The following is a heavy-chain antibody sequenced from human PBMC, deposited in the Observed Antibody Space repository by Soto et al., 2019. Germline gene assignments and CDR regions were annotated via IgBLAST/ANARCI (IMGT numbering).Heavy chain of an antibody. D-gene: IGHD3-3*01. CDR3: ARKSQIWSGYYPYYYYYGMDV. J-gene: IGHJ6*02. Sequence: QVQLVQSGAEVKKPGSSVKVSCKASGGTFSSYAISWVRQAPGQGLEWMGGIIPIFGTANYAQKFQGRVTITADESTSTAYMELSSLRSEDTAVYYCARKSQIWSGYYPYYYYYGMDVWGQGTTVTVSS. CDR2: IIPIFGTA. V-gene: IGHV1-69*01. CDR1: GGTFSSYA.